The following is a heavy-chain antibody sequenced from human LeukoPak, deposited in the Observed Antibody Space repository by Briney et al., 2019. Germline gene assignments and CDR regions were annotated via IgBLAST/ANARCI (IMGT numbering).Heavy chain of an antibody. V-gene: IGHV3-11*01. J-gene: IGHJ6*02. CDR1: GFTFSDFY. CDR2: IGGSGTDI. Sequence: PGGSLRLSCAASGFTFSDFYMSWIRQALGKGLEWLSYIGGSGTDIKYADSVKGRFTISRGNAKKSLYLQMTSLRVEDAAVYYCARDRCTGAACSGYYHGMDVWGQGTTVTVSS. CDR3: ARDRCTGAACSGYYHGMDV. D-gene: IGHD2-8*02.